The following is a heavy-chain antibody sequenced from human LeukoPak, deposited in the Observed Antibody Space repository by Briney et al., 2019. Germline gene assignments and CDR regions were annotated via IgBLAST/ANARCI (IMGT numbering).Heavy chain of an antibody. CDR3: AREIDYGDPHFDY. J-gene: IGHJ4*02. D-gene: IGHD4-17*01. Sequence: SETLSLTCTVSGGSISSGGYYWSWIRQHPGKGLEWIGYIYYSGSTYYNPSLKSRVTISVDTSKNQLSLKLSSVTAADTAVYYCAREIDYGDPHFDYWGQGTLVTVSS. V-gene: IGHV4-31*03. CDR1: GGSISSGGYY. CDR2: IYYSGST.